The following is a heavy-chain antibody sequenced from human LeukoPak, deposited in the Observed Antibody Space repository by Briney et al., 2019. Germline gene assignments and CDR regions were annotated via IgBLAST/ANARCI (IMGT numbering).Heavy chain of an antibody. D-gene: IGHD6-19*01. V-gene: IGHV5-51*01. CDR2: IYPGDSDT. CDR3: ALGMYSSGWRFDY. CDR1: GYSFTRYW. Sequence: GESLKISCKGSGYSFTRYWIGLVRQMPGKGLEGMGIIYPGDSDTRYSPSFQGQVTISADKSITTASLQWSSLKASDTAMYYCALGMYSSGWRFDYWGQGTLVTVSS. J-gene: IGHJ4*02.